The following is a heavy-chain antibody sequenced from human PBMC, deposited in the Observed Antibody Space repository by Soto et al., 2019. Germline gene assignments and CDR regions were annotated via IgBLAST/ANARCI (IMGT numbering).Heavy chain of an antibody. Sequence: QVQLVQSGVEVKKPGASVKVSCKASGYTFISHGISWVRQAPGQGLEWIGWISGKNGNTNYAQKLQGRVTWTTDTSTSTAYMELSSLRSDETAVYYCARVSSSIVVVPDYGMDVWGQGTTVTVSS. J-gene: IGHJ6*02. CDR3: ARVSSSIVVVPDYGMDV. V-gene: IGHV1-18*04. CDR1: GYTFISHG. CDR2: ISGKNGNT. D-gene: IGHD2-15*01.